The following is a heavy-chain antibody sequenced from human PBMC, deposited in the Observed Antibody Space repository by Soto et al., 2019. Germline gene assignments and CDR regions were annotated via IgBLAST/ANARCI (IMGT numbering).Heavy chain of an antibody. Sequence: QVQLVQSGGEVKKPGSSVKDSCKASGGTFSSYAISWLRQAPGQWLEWMGGIIPIFGTANYAQKFQGRVTITADESTSTAYMELSSLRSEDTAVYYCGVFGSGNYYYGMDVWGQGTTVTVSS. CDR3: GVFGSGNYYYGMDV. CDR2: IIPIFGTA. CDR1: GGTFSSYA. V-gene: IGHV1-69*12. D-gene: IGHD6-6*01. J-gene: IGHJ6*02.